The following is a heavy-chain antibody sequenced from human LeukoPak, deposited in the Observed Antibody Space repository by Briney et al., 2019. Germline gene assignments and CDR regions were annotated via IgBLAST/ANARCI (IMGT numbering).Heavy chain of an antibody. D-gene: IGHD5-18*01. CDR1: GYTFTSYG. J-gene: IGHJ2*01. Sequence: ASVKVSCKASGYTFTSYGISWVRQAPGQGLEWMGWISAYNGNTNYAQKFQGRVTMTRNTSISTAYMELSSLRSEDTAVYYCARTPRLGYGYWYFDLWGRGTLVTVSS. CDR3: ARTPRLGYGYWYFDL. V-gene: IGHV1-18*01. CDR2: ISAYNGNT.